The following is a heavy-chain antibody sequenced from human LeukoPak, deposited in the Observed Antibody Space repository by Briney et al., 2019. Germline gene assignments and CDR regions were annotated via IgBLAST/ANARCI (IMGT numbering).Heavy chain of an antibody. Sequence: SETLSLTCSVSGGSISSYYWSWIRQSPGKGLEWIGYISDSGNTNYDPSLKSRVSISVDTSKNQLSLKLRSVTAADTAVYYCARTDCVSTSCPFDYWGQGTLSPSPQ. D-gene: IGHD2-2*01. J-gene: IGHJ4*02. CDR2: ISDSGNT. CDR1: GGSISSYY. V-gene: IGHV4-59*01. CDR3: ARTDCVSTSCPFDY.